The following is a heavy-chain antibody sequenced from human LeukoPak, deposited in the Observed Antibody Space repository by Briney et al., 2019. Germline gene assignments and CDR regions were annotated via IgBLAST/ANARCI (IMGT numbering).Heavy chain of an antibody. D-gene: IGHD3-10*01. J-gene: IGHJ2*01. CDR1: GFTFSSYS. V-gene: IGHV3-48*01. Sequence: GGSLRLSCAASGFTFSSYSMNWVRQAPGKGLEWVSYISSSSSTIYYADSVKGRFTISRDNSKNTLYLQMNSLRAEDTAVYYCATAPGLNWYFDLWGRGTLVTVSS. CDR2: ISSSSSTI. CDR3: ATAPGLNWYFDL.